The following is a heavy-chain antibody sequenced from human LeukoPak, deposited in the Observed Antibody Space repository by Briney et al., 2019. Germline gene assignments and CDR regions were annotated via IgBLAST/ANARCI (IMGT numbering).Heavy chain of an antibody. Sequence: SETLSPTCAVYGGSFSGYYWSWIRQPPGKGLEWIGEINHSGSTNYNPSLKSRVTISVDTSKNQFSLKLSSVTAADTAVYYCARGLYCSSTSCYTGNWFDPWGQGTLVTVSS. J-gene: IGHJ5*02. CDR3: ARGLYCSSTSCYTGNWFDP. D-gene: IGHD2-2*02. V-gene: IGHV4-34*01. CDR1: GGSFSGYY. CDR2: INHSGST.